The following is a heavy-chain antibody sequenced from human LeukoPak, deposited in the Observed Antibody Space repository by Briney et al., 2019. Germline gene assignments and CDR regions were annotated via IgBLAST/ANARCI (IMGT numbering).Heavy chain of an antibody. Sequence: SETLSLTCTVSGGSISSYYWSWIRQPPGKGLEWIGYIYFSGSTNYNPSLKSRVTISVDTSKNQFSLRLTSVTAADTAVYYCAREIVGPTTALDYWGRGTLVTVSS. CDR1: GGSISSYY. D-gene: IGHD1-26*01. V-gene: IGHV4-59*12. J-gene: IGHJ4*02. CDR3: AREIVGPTTALDY. CDR2: IYFSGST.